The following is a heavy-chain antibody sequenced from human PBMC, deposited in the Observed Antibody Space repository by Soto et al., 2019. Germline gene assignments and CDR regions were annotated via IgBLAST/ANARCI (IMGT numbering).Heavy chain of an antibody. V-gene: IGHV3-11*06. CDR2: ISSSSSYT. D-gene: IGHD5-18*01. J-gene: IGHJ6*02. CDR1: GFTFSDYY. CDR3: ARFRNGGYSYCKSYYYYYGMDV. Sequence: GGSLRPSCAAPGFTFSDYYMSWIRQAPGKGLEWVSYISSSSSYTNYADSVKGRFTISRDNAKNSLYLQMNSLRAEDTAVYYCARFRNGGYSYCKSYYYYYGMDVWGQGTTVTVSS.